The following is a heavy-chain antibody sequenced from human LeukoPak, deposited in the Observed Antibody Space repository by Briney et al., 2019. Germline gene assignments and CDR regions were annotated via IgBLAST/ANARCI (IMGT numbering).Heavy chain of an antibody. CDR2: INPSGGST. CDR1: GYTFTSYY. V-gene: IGHV1-46*01. J-gene: IGHJ4*02. D-gene: IGHD4-17*01. CDR3: AGGTTVTTTFDY. Sequence: GASVKVSCKASGYTFTSYYMHWVRQAPGQGLEWMGIINPSGGSTSYAQKIQGRVTMTRDTSTSTVYMELSSLRSEDTAVYYCAGGTTVTTTFDYWGQGTLVTVSS.